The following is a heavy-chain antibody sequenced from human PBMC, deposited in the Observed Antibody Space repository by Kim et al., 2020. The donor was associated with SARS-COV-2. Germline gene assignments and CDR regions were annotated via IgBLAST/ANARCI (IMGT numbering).Heavy chain of an antibody. CDR3: ARPIVVANRGMDV. Sequence: GGSLRLSCAASGFTVSSNYMSWVRQAPGKELEWVSLIYSGGSAYYADSVKGRFTISRDNSKNTLYLQMNSLRAEDTAVYYCARPIVVANRGMDVWGQGTTVTVSS. V-gene: IGHV3-53*01. J-gene: IGHJ6*02. CDR1: GFTVSSNY. CDR2: IYSGGSA. D-gene: IGHD1-26*01.